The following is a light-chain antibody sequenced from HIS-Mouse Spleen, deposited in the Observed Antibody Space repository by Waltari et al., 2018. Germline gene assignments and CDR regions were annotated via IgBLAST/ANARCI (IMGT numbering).Light chain of an antibody. J-gene: IGLJ2*01. V-gene: IGLV3-10*01. CDR3: YSTDSSGNHRV. CDR2: EDS. CDR1: ALPKKY. Sequence: SYELTQPPPASVSPGQPARITCPGHALPKKYAYWYQQKSGQAPVLVIYEDSKRPSGIPGRFSGSSSGTMATLTISGAQVEDEAGYYCYSTDSSGNHRVVGGGTKLTVL.